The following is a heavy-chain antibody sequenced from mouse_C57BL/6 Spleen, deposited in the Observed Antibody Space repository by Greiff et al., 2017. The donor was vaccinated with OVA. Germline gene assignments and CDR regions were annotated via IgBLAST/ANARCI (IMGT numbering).Heavy chain of an antibody. CDR2: IDPSDSET. Sequence: QVQLKQPGAELVRPGSSVKLSCKASGYTFTSYWMHWVKQRPIQGLEWIGNIDPSDSETHYNQKFKDKATLTVDKSSSTAYMQLSSLTSEDSAVYYCARPAFYYGSSYDAMDYWGQGTSVTVSS. J-gene: IGHJ4*01. V-gene: IGHV1-52*01. CDR3: ARPAFYYGSSYDAMDY. CDR1: GYTFTSYW. D-gene: IGHD1-1*01.